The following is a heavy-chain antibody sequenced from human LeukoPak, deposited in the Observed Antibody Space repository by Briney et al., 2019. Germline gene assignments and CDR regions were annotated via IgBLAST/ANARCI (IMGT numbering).Heavy chain of an antibody. J-gene: IGHJ5*02. D-gene: IGHD2-8*01. V-gene: IGHV4-4*02. CDR1: GGSISRSNW. Sequence: PSETLSLTCAVSGGSISRSNWWSWVRQPPGKGLEWIGEIYHSGSTNYNPSLKSRVTISVDKSKNQFSLKLSSVTAADTAVYYCARRDAEGVSFDPWGQGTLVTVSS. CDR2: IYHSGST. CDR3: ARRDAEGVSFDP.